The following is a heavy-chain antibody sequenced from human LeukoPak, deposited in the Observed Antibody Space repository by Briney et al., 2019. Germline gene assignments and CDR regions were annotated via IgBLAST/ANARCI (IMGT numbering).Heavy chain of an antibody. Sequence: PSETLSLTCTVSGGSISSSSDYWGWIRQPPGKGLEWIGSIYYSGSTYYNPSLKSRVTISVDTSKNQFSLKLSSVTAADTAVYYCARLNYYYDSSGYYPSSPFDYWGQRTLVTVSS. J-gene: IGHJ4*01. D-gene: IGHD3-22*01. CDR2: IYYSGST. V-gene: IGHV4-39*01. CDR1: GGSISSSSDY. CDR3: ARLNYYYDSSGYYPSSPFDY.